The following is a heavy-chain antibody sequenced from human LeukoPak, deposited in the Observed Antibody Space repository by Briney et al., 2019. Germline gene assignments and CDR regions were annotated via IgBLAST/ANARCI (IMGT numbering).Heavy chain of an antibody. D-gene: IGHD3-22*01. CDR2: ISGSGGST. J-gene: IGHJ4*02. V-gene: IGHV3-23*01. Sequence: GGSLRLSCAASGFTFSSYAMSWVRQAPGKGLEWVSAISGSGGSTYYADSVKGRFTISRDNSKNTLYLQMNSLRAEDTAVYYCAKGYYYDSSGYYYEWYFDYWGQGTLVTVSS. CDR1: GFTFSSYA. CDR3: AKGYYYDSSGYYYEWYFDY.